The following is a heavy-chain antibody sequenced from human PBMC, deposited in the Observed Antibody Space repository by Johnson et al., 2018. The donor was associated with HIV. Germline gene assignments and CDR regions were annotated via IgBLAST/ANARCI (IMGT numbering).Heavy chain of an antibody. V-gene: IGHV3-20*04. D-gene: IGHD4-17*01. CDR1: GFTFDDYG. J-gene: IGHJ3*02. Sequence: MLLVESGGGVVQPGRSLRLSCAPSGFTFDDYGMSWVRQAPGKGLEWVSGINWHGGNTSYADSVKGRFNLSRDNAKNSLYLQMNSLRAEDTAVYYCAKEDRITVTRVTWGAFDIWGQGTMVTVSS. CDR2: INWHGGNT. CDR3: AKEDRITVTRVTWGAFDI.